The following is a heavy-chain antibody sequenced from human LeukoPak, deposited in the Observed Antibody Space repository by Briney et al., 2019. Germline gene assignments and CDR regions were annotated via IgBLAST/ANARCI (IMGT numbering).Heavy chain of an antibody. V-gene: IGHV4-39*07. CDR2: IHYSGSA. CDR3: ARVRSDRTTVGVVKINTRLHYMDV. D-gene: IGHD3-3*01. CDR1: GGSISTSAYY. Sequence: PSETLSLTCTVSGGSISTSAYYWGWIRQPPGKGLEWIVNIHYSGSAYYNPSLRSRVTISVDTSKKHLSLRLITLTAAATAVYYCARVRSDRTTVGVVKINTRLHYMDVWGTGTTVIVSS. J-gene: IGHJ6*03.